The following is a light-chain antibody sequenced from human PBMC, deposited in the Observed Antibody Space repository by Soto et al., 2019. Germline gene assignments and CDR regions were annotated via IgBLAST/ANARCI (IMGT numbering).Light chain of an antibody. V-gene: IGLV1-44*01. CDR2: STT. Sequence: QSVLTQPPSVSGTPGQRVTISCSGSSSNIGSRTVNWYQQLPGTAPKVLIYSTTQRPSGVPDRFSGSKSGTSGSLAISGLQSEDEADYYCAAWDDTLNSWVFGGGTQLTVL. CDR3: AAWDDTLNSWV. J-gene: IGLJ3*02. CDR1: SSNIGSRT.